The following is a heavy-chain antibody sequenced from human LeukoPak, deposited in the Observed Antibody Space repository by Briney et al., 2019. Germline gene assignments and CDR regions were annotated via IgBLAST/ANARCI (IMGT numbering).Heavy chain of an antibody. Sequence: SETLSLTCTVSGVSISSSYSYWGWIRQPPGMGLEWIGGIYYTGNTYYNASLKSQVSISIDTSKNQFSLRLTSVTAADTAVYYCARQTGSGLFILPGGQGTLVTVSS. CDR2: IYYTGNT. CDR3: ARQTGSGLFILP. CDR1: GVSISSSYSY. D-gene: IGHD3/OR15-3a*01. J-gene: IGHJ4*02. V-gene: IGHV4-39*01.